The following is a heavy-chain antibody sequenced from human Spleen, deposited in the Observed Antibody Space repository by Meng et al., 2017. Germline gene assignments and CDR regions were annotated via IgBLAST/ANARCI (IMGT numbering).Heavy chain of an antibody. V-gene: IGHV1-2*02. D-gene: IGHD5-12*01. CDR1: GYTFTGYY. Sequence: ASVKVSCKASGYTFTGYYMHWVRQAPGQGLEWMGWINPNSGGTNYAQKFQGRVTMTRDTSISTAYMELSRLRSDDTAVYYCARDERGGYDYPDPFDYWGQGTLVTVSS. CDR2: INPNSGGT. J-gene: IGHJ4*02. CDR3: ARDERGGYDYPDPFDY.